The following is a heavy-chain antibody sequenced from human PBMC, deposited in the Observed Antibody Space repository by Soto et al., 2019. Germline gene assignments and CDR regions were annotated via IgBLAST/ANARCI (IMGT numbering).Heavy chain of an antibody. CDR1: GFTFSSYW. CDR2: IKQDGSEK. CDR3: ARDPRYGDDDS. D-gene: IGHD4-17*01. Sequence: EVQLVESGGGLVQPGGSLRLSCAASGFTFSSYWMSWVRKAPGKGLEWVANIKQDGSEKYYVDSVKGRFTISRDNAKNSLYLQTNSLRAEDTAVYYCARDPRYGDDDSWGQGTLVTVSS. V-gene: IGHV3-7*01. J-gene: IGHJ4*02.